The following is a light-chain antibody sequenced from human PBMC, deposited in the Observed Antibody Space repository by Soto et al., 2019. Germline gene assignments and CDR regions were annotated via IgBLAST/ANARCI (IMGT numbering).Light chain of an antibody. CDR2: AAS. Sequence: AIRMTQSPSSLSASTGDRVTITCRASQGISSYLAWYQQKPGKAPKLLIYAASTLQSGVPSRFSGSGSGTDFTLTISSLQSEDLATYYCQQYYSYPRTFGQGTKVDIK. V-gene: IGKV1-8*01. J-gene: IGKJ1*01. CDR3: QQYYSYPRT. CDR1: QGISSY.